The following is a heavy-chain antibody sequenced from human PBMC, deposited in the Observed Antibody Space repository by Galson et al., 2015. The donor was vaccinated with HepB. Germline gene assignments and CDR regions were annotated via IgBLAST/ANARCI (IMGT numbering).Heavy chain of an antibody. CDR1: GFTFSDYY. V-gene: IGHV3-11*06. CDR2: ISSSSSYT. CDR3: VKDLGGTTVTTTGTDYYYYYMDV. D-gene: IGHD4-11*01. J-gene: IGHJ6*03. Sequence: SLRLSCAASGFTFSDYYMSWIRQAPGKGLEWVSCISSSSSYTNYADSVKGRFTISRDNAKNSLYLQMNSLRAEDTAVYYCVKDLGGTTVTTTGTDYYYYYMDVWGKGTTVTVSS.